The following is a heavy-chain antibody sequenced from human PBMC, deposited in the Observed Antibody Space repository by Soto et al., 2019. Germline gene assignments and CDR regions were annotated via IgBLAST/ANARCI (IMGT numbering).Heavy chain of an antibody. V-gene: IGHV3-33*01. CDR1: GFTFSSYG. J-gene: IGHJ5*02. CDR2: IWYDGSNK. Sequence: PGGSLRLSCAASGFTFSSYGMHWVRQAPGKGLEWVAVIWYDGSNKYYADSVKGRFTISRDNSKNTLYLQMNSLRAEDTAVYYCARGTYYYDSSGYYPPLSAWGQGTLVTVSS. CDR3: ARGTYYYDSSGYYPPLSA. D-gene: IGHD3-22*01.